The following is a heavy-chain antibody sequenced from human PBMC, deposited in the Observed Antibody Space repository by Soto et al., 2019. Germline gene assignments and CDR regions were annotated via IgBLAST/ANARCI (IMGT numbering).Heavy chain of an antibody. CDR3: ARHVGPSKGSGYYTVDY. D-gene: IGHD3-22*01. Sequence: QLQLQESGPGLVKPSETLSLTCTVSGGSISSSSYYWGWICQPPGKGLEWIGSIYYSGSTYYNPSLKSRVTISVDTSKNQFSLKLSSVTAADTAVYYCARHVGPSKGSGYYTVDYWGQGTLVTVSS. J-gene: IGHJ4*02. V-gene: IGHV4-39*01. CDR1: GGSISSSSYY. CDR2: IYYSGST.